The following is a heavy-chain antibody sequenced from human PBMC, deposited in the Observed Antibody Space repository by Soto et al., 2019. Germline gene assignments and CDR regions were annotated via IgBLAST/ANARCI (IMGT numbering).Heavy chain of an antibody. CDR1: GGSFSGYY. CDR3: AVPYYYGSGSYPYRQFDY. D-gene: IGHD3-10*01. V-gene: IGHV4-34*01. J-gene: IGHJ4*02. Sequence: SETLSLTCAVYGGSFSGYYWSWIRQPPGKGLEWIGEINHSGSTNYNPSLKSRVTISVDTSKNQFSLKLSSVTAADTAVYYCAVPYYYGSGSYPYRQFDYWGQGTLVTVSS. CDR2: INHSGST.